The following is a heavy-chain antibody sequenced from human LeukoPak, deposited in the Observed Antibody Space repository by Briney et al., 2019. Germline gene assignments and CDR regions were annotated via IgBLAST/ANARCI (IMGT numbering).Heavy chain of an antibody. CDR3: ARRSDY. V-gene: IGHV4-39*01. CDR1: GGSISSNSYY. J-gene: IGHJ4*02. CDR2: AYYTGST. Sequence: SETLSLTCTVSGGSISSNSYYWGWIRQPPGKGLEWIGSAYYTGSTYYNPSLQSRVTIYIDTSRDQLSLDLRSVTAADTAVYYCARRSDYWGQGTLVTVSS.